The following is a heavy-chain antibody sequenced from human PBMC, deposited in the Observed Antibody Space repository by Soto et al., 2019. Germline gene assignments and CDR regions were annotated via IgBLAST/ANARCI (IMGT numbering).Heavy chain of an antibody. V-gene: IGHV4-39*01. J-gene: IGHJ5*02. CDR2: IYYSGST. CDR3: ARGQVATIPGGWFDP. CDR1: GGSISSSSYY. D-gene: IGHD5-12*01. Sequence: QLQLQESGPGLVKPSETLSLTCTVSGGSISSSSYYWGWIRQPPGKGLEWIGSIYYSGSTYYNPSLKSRVTMSVDTSKNQFSLELSSVTAADTAVYYCARGQVATIPGGWFDPWGQGTLVTVSS.